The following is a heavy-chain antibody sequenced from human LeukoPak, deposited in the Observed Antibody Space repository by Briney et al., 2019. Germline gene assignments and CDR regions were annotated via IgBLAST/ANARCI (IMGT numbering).Heavy chain of an antibody. V-gene: IGHV3-7*03. CDR3: ASGQWLVRGFDY. CDR2: IKQDGSEK. CDR1: GFTFSSYW. Sequence: GGSLRLSCAASGFTFSSYWMSWVRQAPGKGLEWVANIKQDGSEKYYVDSVKGRFTISRDNSKNTLYLQMNSLRAEDTAVYYCASGQWLVRGFDYWGQGTLVTVSS. J-gene: IGHJ4*02. D-gene: IGHD6-19*01.